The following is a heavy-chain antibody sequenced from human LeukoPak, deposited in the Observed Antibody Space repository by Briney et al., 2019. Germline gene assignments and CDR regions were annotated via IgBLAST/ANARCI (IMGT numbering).Heavy chain of an antibody. D-gene: IGHD2-15*01. Sequence: SQTLSLTCAVSGGSISSGGYSWSWIRQPPGKGLEWIGYIYHSGSTYYNPSLKSRVTISVDRSKNQFSLKLSSVTAADTAVYYCARYLPYCSGGSCCVYYGMDVWGQGTTVTVSS. CDR3: ARYLPYCSGGSCCVYYGMDV. V-gene: IGHV4-30-2*01. CDR2: IYHSGST. CDR1: GGSISSGGYS. J-gene: IGHJ6*02.